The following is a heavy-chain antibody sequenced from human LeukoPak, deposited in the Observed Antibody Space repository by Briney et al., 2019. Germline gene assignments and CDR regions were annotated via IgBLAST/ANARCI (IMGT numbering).Heavy chain of an antibody. Sequence: SETLSLTCAVYAVSFTGYYWSWIRQPPGKGLEWSGEINHSGSTNYNPSLNSRVTISVDKCKSQFSVKLSSVNAADPAVYYCARGGILNGDYEFDYWGQGTLVTVSS. V-gene: IGHV4-34*01. D-gene: IGHD4-17*01. CDR2: INHSGST. CDR1: AVSFTGYY. CDR3: ARGGILNGDYEFDY. J-gene: IGHJ4*02.